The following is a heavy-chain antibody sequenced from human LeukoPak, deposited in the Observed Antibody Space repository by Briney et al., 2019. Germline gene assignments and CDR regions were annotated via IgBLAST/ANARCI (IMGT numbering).Heavy chain of an antibody. Sequence: HPGGSLRLSCTASGFTFSGHWIRWVRQPPGMGLVWVSRINERGTDSMYAESVKGRFTISRDNAKNTVYLQMNSLRVEDTAVYYCVRDETLWTLNWWGQGTLVSVSS. D-gene: IGHD1-20*01. V-gene: IGHV3-74*03. J-gene: IGHJ4*02. CDR1: GFTFSGHW. CDR2: INERGTDS. CDR3: VRDETLWTLNW.